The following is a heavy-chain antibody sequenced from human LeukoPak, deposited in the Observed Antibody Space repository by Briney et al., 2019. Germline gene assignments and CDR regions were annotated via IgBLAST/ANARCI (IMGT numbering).Heavy chain of an antibody. D-gene: IGHD2-15*01. J-gene: IGHJ4*02. V-gene: IGHV3-21*01. Sequence: GGSLRLSCAASGFTFSSYSMNWVRQAPGKGLEWVSSISSSSYIYYADSVKGRFTISRDNAKNSLYLQMNSLRAEDTAVYYCARGPGALGAEYCSGGSCPDFCWGQGTLVTVSS. CDR3: ARGPGALGAEYCSGGSCPDFC. CDR1: GFTFSSYS. CDR2: ISSSSYI.